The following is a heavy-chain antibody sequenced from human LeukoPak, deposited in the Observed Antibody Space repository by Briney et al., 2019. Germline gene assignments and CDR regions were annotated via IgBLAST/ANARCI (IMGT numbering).Heavy chain of an antibody. CDR1: GFTFSSYG. Sequence: GGSLRLSCAASGFTFSSYGMHWVRQAPGKGLEWVAVIWYDGSNKYYADSVKGRFTIARDNSKNTLYLQMNSLRAEDTAVYYCARRPLSIYDSSGYYLLPRLDHWGQGTLVTVSS. D-gene: IGHD3-22*01. V-gene: IGHV3-33*01. J-gene: IGHJ4*02. CDR2: IWYDGSNK. CDR3: ARRPLSIYDSSGYYLLPRLDH.